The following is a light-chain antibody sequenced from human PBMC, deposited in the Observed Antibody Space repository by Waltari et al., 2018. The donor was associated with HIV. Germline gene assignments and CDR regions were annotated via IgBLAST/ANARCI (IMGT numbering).Light chain of an antibody. V-gene: IGLV1-44*01. CDR2: TNN. CDR3: AAWDDSLNGLV. Sequence: QSVLTQPPSAYGTPGQRVTISCSGSSSNIGFNIVNWYQQLPGAAPKLLIYTNNQRPSGVPDRFSGSKSGTSASLAISGLQSEDEADYYCAAWDDSLNGLVFGGGTKLTVL. CDR1: SSNIGFNI. J-gene: IGLJ3*02.